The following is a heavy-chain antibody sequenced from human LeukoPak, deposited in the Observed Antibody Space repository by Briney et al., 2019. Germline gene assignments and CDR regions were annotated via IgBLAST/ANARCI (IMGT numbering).Heavy chain of an antibody. V-gene: IGHV4-34*01. Sequence: SETLSLTCAVYGESFSGYYWSWIRQPPGKGLEWIGEINHSGSTNYNPSLKSRVTISVDTSKNQFSLKLSSVTAADTAVYYCAREEGYNWNYVGWFDPWGQGTLVTVSS. CDR3: AREEGYNWNYVGWFDP. CDR1: GESFSGYY. J-gene: IGHJ5*02. CDR2: INHSGST. D-gene: IGHD1-7*01.